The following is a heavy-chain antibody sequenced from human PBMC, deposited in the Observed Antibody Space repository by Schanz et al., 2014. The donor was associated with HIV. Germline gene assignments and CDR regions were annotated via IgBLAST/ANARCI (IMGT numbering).Heavy chain of an antibody. V-gene: IGHV1-2*02. CDR3: ARGARYGMDV. CDR2: INPSSGGT. J-gene: IGHJ6*02. CDR1: GYTFTSYG. Sequence: QVQLVQSGAEVKKPGTSVKVSCKASGYTFTSYGIAWVRQAPGQGLEWIGWINPSSGGTNYAQKFQGRVTMTRDTSISTAYMELRRLRSDDTAVYYCARGARYGMDVWGQGTTVTVSS.